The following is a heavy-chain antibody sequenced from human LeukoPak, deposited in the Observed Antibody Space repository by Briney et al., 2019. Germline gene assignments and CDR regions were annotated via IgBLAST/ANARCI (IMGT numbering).Heavy chain of an antibody. D-gene: IGHD3-22*01. CDR2: ISAYNGNT. V-gene: IGHV1-18*04. J-gene: IGHJ3*02. CDR1: GYTFTNYY. Sequence: GASVKVSCKASGYTFTNYYIHWVRQAPGQGLEWMGWISAYNGNTNYAQKLQGRVTMTTDTSTSTAYMELRSLRSDDTAVYYCARDHYDSSGYYAFDIWGQGTMVTVSS. CDR3: ARDHYDSSGYYAFDI.